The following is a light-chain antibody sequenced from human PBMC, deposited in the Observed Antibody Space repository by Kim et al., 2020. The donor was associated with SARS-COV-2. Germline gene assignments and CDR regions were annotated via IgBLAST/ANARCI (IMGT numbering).Light chain of an antibody. Sequence: SPGERATLSCRASQSVTNNYLAWYQQKPGQAPRLLIYGASSRATGIPDRISGSGSGTDFSLTISRLEPEDFAMYYCHQYGNSPSTFGQGTRLEIK. V-gene: IGKV3-20*01. CDR2: GAS. J-gene: IGKJ5*01. CDR3: HQYGNSPST. CDR1: QSVTNNY.